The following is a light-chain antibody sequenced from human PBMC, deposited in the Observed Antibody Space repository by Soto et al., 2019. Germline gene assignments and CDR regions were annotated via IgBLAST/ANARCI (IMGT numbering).Light chain of an antibody. V-gene: IGKV3D-20*02. CDR1: ESVASSY. CDR2: VAS. Sequence: IVLTHSPGTLSLSPGERSTLSCRASESVASSYLALYQQKPGQAPRLLIYVASSRATGIPDRFSGSGSGTDFTLTISRLEPEDFAVYYCQQRSNWPITFGQGTRLEIK. J-gene: IGKJ5*01. CDR3: QQRSNWPIT.